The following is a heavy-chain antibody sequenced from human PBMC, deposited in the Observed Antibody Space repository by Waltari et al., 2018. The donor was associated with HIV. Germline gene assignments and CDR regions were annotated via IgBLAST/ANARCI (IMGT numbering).Heavy chain of an antibody. CDR1: GFTVSSHS. CDR3: VRDRRHNYGTWYFDL. D-gene: IGHD5-18*01. V-gene: IGHV3-53*01. J-gene: IGHJ2*01. CDR2: IEDDEIT. Sequence: EVQLVESGGGLMQPGGFLKLSCVVSGFTVSSHSMNWVRQAPGKGLEWVSVIEDDEITHYADSVRGRFTISRDNSKNAVYLQMDGLQVEDTAVYFCVRDRRHNYGTWYFDLWGRGTLVTVAS.